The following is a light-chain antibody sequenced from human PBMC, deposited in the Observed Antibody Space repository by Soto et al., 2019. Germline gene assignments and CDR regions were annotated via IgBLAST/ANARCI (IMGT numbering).Light chain of an antibody. CDR2: DVS. Sequence: LTQPASVSGSPGQSITISCTGTSSDVGGYNYVSWYQQHPGKAPKLMIYDVSNRPSGVSNRFSGSKSGNTASLTISGLQAEDEADYYCSSYTSSNTPFGTGTKVTVL. J-gene: IGLJ1*01. CDR1: SSDVGGYNY. V-gene: IGLV2-14*01. CDR3: SSYTSSNTP.